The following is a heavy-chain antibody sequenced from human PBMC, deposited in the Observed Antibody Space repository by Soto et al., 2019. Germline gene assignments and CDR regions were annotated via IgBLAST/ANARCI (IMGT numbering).Heavy chain of an antibody. V-gene: IGHV1-2*04. Sequence: ASVKVSCKASGYTFTSYGISWVRQAPGQGLEWMGWINPNSGGTNYAQKFQGWVTMTRDTSISTAYMELSRLRSDDTAVYYCARGLVTPDYYYGMDVWGQGTTVTVS. J-gene: IGHJ6*02. CDR1: GYTFTSYG. CDR2: INPNSGGT. CDR3: ARGLVTPDYYYGMDV. D-gene: IGHD4-4*01.